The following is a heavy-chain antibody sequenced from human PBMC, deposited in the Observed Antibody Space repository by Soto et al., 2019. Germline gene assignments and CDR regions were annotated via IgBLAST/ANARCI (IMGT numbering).Heavy chain of an antibody. CDR1: GGSVSSNLYY. J-gene: IGHJ5*02. V-gene: IGHV4-61*01. CDR2: IYYSGST. Sequence: QVQLQESGPGLVKPSETLSLTCTVSGGSVSSNLYYWSWIRQPPGKGLEWIAYIYYSGSTNYNPSLKSRVTISLDTSKNQFSLKLNSVTAADSAVYYCARHSGWFDPWGQGTLVTVSS. D-gene: IGHD7-27*01. CDR3: ARHSGWFDP.